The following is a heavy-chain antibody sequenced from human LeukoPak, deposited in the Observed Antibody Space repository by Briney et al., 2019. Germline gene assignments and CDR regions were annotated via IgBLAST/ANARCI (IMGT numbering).Heavy chain of an antibody. V-gene: IGHV1-8*02. CDR2: MNPNSGNT. CDR1: GYTFTSYD. CDR3: ARSDSARREAFDY. D-gene: IGHD1-26*01. J-gene: IGHJ4*02. Sequence: ASAKVSCKASGYTFTSYDINWVRQATGQGLEWMGWMNPNSGNTGYAQKFQGRVTMTRNTSISTAYMELSSLRSEDTAVYYCARSDSARREAFDYWGQGTLVTVSS.